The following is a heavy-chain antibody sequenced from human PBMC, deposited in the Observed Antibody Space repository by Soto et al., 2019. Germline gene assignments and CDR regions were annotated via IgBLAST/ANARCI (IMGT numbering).Heavy chain of an antibody. CDR1: GVTFGRYW. V-gene: IGHV3-7*01. D-gene: IGHD3-10*01. J-gene: IGHJ4*02. CDR3: SGGPRRLQVTPTRPDF. Sequence: PGGSPRLSCVASGVTFGRYWMSCVRQAPGKGLEWVANIKQDGSEKYYVDSVKGRFTLSRDNAKNSLYLQMNSLTVEDTAVYYCSGGPRRLQVTPTRPDFRGQST. CDR2: IKQDGSEK.